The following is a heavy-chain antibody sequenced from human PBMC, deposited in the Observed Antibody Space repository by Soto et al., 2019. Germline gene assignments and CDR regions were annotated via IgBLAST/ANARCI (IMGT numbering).Heavy chain of an antibody. CDR1: GYTFTGYY. D-gene: IGHD3-3*01. Sequence: ASVTFPCTASGYTFTGYYIHCVRPAPGQGLEWMGWINPNSGGTNYAQKFQGWVTMTRDTSISTAYMELSRLRSDDTAVYYCARGYDFWSGTYYYHYGMDFWGQGTRVTVSS. CDR2: INPNSGGT. V-gene: IGHV1-2*04. CDR3: ARGYDFWSGTYYYHYGMDF. J-gene: IGHJ6*02.